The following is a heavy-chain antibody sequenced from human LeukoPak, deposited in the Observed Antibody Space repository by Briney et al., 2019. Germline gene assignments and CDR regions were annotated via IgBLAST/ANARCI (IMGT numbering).Heavy chain of an antibody. CDR1: GGSFSGYY. CDR3: ARRLDGAFDI. D-gene: IGHD5-12*01. J-gene: IGHJ3*02. CDR2: INHSGST. V-gene: IGHV4-34*01. Sequence: SETLSLTCAVYGGSFSGYYWSWIRQPPGEGLEWIGEINHSGSTNYNPSLKSRVTISVDTSKNQFSLKLSSVTAADTAVYYCARRLDGAFDIWGQGTMVTVSS.